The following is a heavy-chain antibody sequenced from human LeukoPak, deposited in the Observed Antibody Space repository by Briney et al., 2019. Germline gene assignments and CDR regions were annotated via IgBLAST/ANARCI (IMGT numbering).Heavy chain of an antibody. J-gene: IGHJ5*02. Sequence: SETLSLTCTVSGGSISSSSYYWGWIRQPPGKGLVWIGSIYYSGNIFYNPSLQSRVSMSVVTSKNQFSLKLSSVTAADTAVYYCARAREQHPSNWFDPGGQGPLVTVSS. CDR2: IYYSGNI. D-gene: IGHD6-13*01. V-gene: IGHV4-39*01. CDR3: ARAREQHPSNWFDP. CDR1: GGSISSSSYY.